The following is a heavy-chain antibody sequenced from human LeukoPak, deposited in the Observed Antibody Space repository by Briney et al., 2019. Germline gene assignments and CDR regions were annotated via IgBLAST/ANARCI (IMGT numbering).Heavy chain of an antibody. CDR3: ARDSGSYFPLPVDV. CDR1: GGSISSGSYY. CDR2: IYTSGST. V-gene: IGHV4-61*02. Sequence: ASETLSLTCTVSGGSISSGSYYWSWIRQPAGKGLVWIGRIYTSGSTNYNPSLKSRVTISVDTSKNQFSLKLSSVTAADTAVYYCARDSGSYFPLPVDVWGKGTTVTVSS. J-gene: IGHJ6*04. D-gene: IGHD1-26*01.